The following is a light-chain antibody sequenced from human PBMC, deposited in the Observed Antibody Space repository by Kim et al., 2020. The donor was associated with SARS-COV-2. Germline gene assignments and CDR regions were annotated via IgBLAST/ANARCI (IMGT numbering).Light chain of an antibody. CDR2: GAS. CDR1: QAVGDN. Sequence: EIVMTQYPATLSVSPEESVTLSCRASQAVGDNLAWYQQKPGQAPRLLMYGASSRASGVPVRFTGRGSGTDFTLTISSLQSEDFGVYYCQKYDKWPLTFGGGAKVDIK. CDR3: QKYDKWPLT. J-gene: IGKJ4*01. V-gene: IGKV3-15*01.